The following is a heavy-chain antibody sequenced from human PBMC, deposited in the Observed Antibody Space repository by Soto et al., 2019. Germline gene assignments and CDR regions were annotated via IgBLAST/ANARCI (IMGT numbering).Heavy chain of an antibody. CDR1: RPSFSGYD. V-gene: IGHV4-34*12. CDR3: ARHGGFWSGYYTPYYYYYGMDV. CDR2: IIHSGST. J-gene: IGHJ6*02. D-gene: IGHD3-3*01. Sequence: AENLSLTGGVYRPSFSGYDWRWPRLPLGTELQRIGDIIHSGSTTYNPSLKSRVTISVDTSKNQFSLKLSSVTAADTAVYYCARHGGFWSGYYTPYYYYYGMDVWGQGTTV.